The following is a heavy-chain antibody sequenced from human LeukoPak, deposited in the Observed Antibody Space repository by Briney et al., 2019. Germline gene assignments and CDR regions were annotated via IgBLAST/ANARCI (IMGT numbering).Heavy chain of an antibody. V-gene: IGHV3-23*01. Sequence: GGSLRLSCAASGFMFSNYAMSWVRQAPGRGLEWVSAVKTSAGDTYYADSVRGRFTTSRDNSKSTVYLQMNSLRAEDTALYYCAKGQMATILGFDSWGQGALVTVSS. CDR1: GFMFSNYA. D-gene: IGHD5-12*01. J-gene: IGHJ4*02. CDR3: AKGQMATILGFDS. CDR2: VKTSAGDT.